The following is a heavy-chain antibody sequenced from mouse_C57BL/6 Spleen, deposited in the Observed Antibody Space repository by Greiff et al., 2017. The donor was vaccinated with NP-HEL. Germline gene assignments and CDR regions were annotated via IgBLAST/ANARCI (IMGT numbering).Heavy chain of an antibody. CDR2: IYPGSGNT. CDR1: GYTFTDYY. V-gene: IGHV1-76*01. CDR3: ARSRYDYDGYFDV. J-gene: IGHJ1*03. Sequence: VQLQQSGAELVRPGASVKLSCKASGYTFTDYYINWVKQRPGQGLEWIARIYPGSGNTYYNEKFKGKATLTAEKSSSTAYMQLSSLTSEDSAVYFCARSRYDYDGYFDVWGTGTTVTVSS. D-gene: IGHD2-4*01.